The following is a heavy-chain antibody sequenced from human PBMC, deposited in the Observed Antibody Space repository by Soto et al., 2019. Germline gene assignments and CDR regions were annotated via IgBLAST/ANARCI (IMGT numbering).Heavy chain of an antibody. V-gene: IGHV4-59*01. J-gene: IGHJ4*02. CDR2: IYNDGST. CDR3: ARGRGSYSSQSEC. CDR1: GGSISSSY. D-gene: IGHD2-21*01. Sequence: SETLSLTCTVSGGSISSSYWSWIRQPPGKGLEWIGYIYNDGSTSYNPSLKSRVTISADTSKSQISLKLTSVTAADTAVYYCARGRGSYSSQSECWGQGTLVTVSS.